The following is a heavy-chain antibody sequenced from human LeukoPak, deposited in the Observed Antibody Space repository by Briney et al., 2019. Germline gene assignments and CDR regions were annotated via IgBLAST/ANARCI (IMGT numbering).Heavy chain of an antibody. CDR2: IYHSGST. V-gene: IGHV4-38-2*02. Sequence: SETLSLTCTVSGYSISSGYYWGWIRQPPGKGLEWIGSIYHSGSTYYNPSLKSRVTISVDTSKNQFSLKLSSVTAADTAVYYCARGGGERAIKTPPEYWGQGTLVTVSS. D-gene: IGHD5-24*01. CDR1: GYSISSGYY. CDR3: ARGGGERAIKTPPEY. J-gene: IGHJ1*01.